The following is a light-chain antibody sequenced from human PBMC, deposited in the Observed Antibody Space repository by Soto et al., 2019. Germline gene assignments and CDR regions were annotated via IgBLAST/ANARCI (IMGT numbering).Light chain of an antibody. Sequence: DIPMTQSPSTLSASVGDRVNITCRASQSISSWLAWYQQKPGKAPKLLIYKASSLESGVPSRFSGSGSGTEFSLTISSLQPDDFATYYCQQYNSYLYTFGQGTKLEIK. V-gene: IGKV1-5*03. CDR2: KAS. J-gene: IGKJ2*01. CDR3: QQYNSYLYT. CDR1: QSISSW.